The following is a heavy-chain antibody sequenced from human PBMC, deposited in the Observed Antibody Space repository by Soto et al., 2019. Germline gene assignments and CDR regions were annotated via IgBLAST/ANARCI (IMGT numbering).Heavy chain of an antibody. CDR3: AKTTTLDRAFDI. V-gene: IGHV3-23*01. CDR1: GFTFSSYD. J-gene: IGHJ3*02. CDR2: ISGSGGSA. D-gene: IGHD4-17*01. Sequence: GGSLSLSCAGSGFTFSSYDMSWVRQAPGKGLECVSGISGSGGSAYYADSVKGRFTISRDNSKNTLYLQMNSLRAEDTAVYYCAKTTTLDRAFDIWGQGTMVTGSS.